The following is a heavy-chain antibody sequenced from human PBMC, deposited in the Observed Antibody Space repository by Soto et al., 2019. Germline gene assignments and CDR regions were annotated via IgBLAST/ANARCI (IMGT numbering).Heavy chain of an antibody. D-gene: IGHD3-10*01. CDR3: AADSPRITMVRGAQGY. Sequence: SVKVSCKASGFTFTSSAVQWVRQARGQRLEWIGWIVVGSGNTNYAQKFQERVTITRDMSTSTAYMELSSLRSEDTAVYYCAADSPRITMVRGAQGYWGQGTQVTVS. V-gene: IGHV1-58*01. J-gene: IGHJ4*02. CDR1: GFTFTSSA. CDR2: IVVGSGNT.